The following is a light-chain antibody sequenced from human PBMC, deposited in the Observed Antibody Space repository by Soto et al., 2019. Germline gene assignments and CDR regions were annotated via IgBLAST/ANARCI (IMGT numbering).Light chain of an antibody. Sequence: QSVLAQPASVSGSPGQSITISCTGTSSDVGGYKYVSWYQQHPGKAPKLMIYEVSNRPSGVSHRFSGSKSGNTASLTISGLQAEDEADYYCSSYTTANNYVFGNGTKLTV. CDR1: SSDVGGYKY. V-gene: IGLV2-14*01. CDR3: SSYTTANNYV. CDR2: EVS. J-gene: IGLJ1*01.